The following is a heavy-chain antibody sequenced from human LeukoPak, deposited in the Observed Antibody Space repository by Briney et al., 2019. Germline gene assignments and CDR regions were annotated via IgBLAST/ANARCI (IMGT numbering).Heavy chain of an antibody. CDR2: INPNSGGT. J-gene: IGHJ4*02. CDR1: GYTFTGYY. Sequence: ASVKVSCKASGYTFTGYYMHWVRQAPGQGLEWMGWINPNSGGTNYAQKFQGRVTMTRGTSISTAYMELSRLRSDDTAVYYCARASPPRRISSRYYFDYWGQGTLVTVSS. V-gene: IGHV1-2*02. D-gene: IGHD3-3*02. CDR3: ARASPPRRISSRYYFDY.